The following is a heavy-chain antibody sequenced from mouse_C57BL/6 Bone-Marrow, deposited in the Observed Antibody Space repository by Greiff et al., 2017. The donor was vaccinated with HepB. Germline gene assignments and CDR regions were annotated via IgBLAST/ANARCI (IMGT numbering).Heavy chain of an antibody. CDR3: ARSYYDYDGRGGYAMDY. CDR2: INPSTGGT. Sequence: VQLQQSGPELVKPGASVKISCKASGYSFTGYYMNWVKQSPEKSLEWIGEINPSTGGTTYNQKFKAKATLTVDKSSSTAYMQLKSLTSEDSAVYYCARSYYDYDGRGGYAMDYWGQGTSVTVSS. D-gene: IGHD2-4*01. V-gene: IGHV1-42*01. CDR1: GYSFTGYY. J-gene: IGHJ4*01.